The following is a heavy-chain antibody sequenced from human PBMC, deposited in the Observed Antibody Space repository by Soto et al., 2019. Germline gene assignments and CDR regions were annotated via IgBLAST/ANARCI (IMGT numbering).Heavy chain of an antibody. V-gene: IGHV1-69*13. CDR3: ARDGYNRIPPAFDI. Sequence: SVKVSCKASGGTFSRYAISWVRQSAGQGLEWMGGIIPIFGTANYAQKFQGRVTITADESTSTAYMELSSLRSEDTAVYYCARDGYNRIPPAFDIWGQGTMVTVSS. J-gene: IGHJ3*02. CDR1: GGTFSRYA. D-gene: IGHD5-12*01. CDR2: IIPIFGTA.